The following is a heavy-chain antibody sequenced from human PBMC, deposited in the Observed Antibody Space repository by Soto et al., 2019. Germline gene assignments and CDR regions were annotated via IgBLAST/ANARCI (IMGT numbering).Heavy chain of an antibody. J-gene: IGHJ4*02. CDR2: IHNSGST. D-gene: IGHD6-19*01. Sequence: QVQLQESGPGLVKPSQTLSLTCLVSGASVSGDGSYCSWIRQHPGKGLEFIGYIHNSGSTYSNPSLENPVAMSIGTSKSQFSLRLSSETAADSAVYVCARDLGSEQWFFDNWGQGIMVTVSS. CDR3: ARDLGSEQWFFDN. CDR1: GASVSGDGSY. V-gene: IGHV4-31*01.